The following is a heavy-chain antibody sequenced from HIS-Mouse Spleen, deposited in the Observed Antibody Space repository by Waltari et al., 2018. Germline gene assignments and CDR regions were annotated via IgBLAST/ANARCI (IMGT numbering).Heavy chain of an antibody. D-gene: IGHD6-19*01. CDR2: IYHSGST. V-gene: IGHV4-30-2*01. Sequence: QLQLQEPGSGLVKPSQTLSLTCAVPGGPIRSGGYSWSWIRQPPGKGLEWIGYIYHSGSTYYNPSLKSRVTISVDRSKNQFSLKLSSVTAADTAVYYCARGAPVYWFDPWGQGTLVTVSS. CDR1: GGPIRSGGYS. CDR3: ARGAPVYWFDP. J-gene: IGHJ5*02.